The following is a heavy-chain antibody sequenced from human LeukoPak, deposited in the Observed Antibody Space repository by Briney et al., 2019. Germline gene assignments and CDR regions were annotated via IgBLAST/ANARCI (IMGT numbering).Heavy chain of an antibody. Sequence: AGGSLRLSCAVSGFTFSDYGFRWVRQAPGKGLEWVAFTRFDGSIKEYADSVKGRFTISRDDSKNTLYLQINRLNSEDTAVYYCARWGGTRQYYFDYWGRGTLVTVSS. V-gene: IGHV3-33*01. J-gene: IGHJ4*02. CDR2: TRFDGSIK. CDR3: ARWGGTRQYYFDY. CDR1: GFTFSDYG. D-gene: IGHD1-1*01.